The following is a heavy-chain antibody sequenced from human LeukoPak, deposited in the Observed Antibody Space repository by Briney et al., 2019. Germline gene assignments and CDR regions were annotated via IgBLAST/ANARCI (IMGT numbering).Heavy chain of an antibody. CDR3: ARVAVAGLYNWFDP. CDR1: GGSISSYY. J-gene: IGHJ5*02. D-gene: IGHD6-19*01. CDR2: IYTSGST. V-gene: IGHV4-4*07. Sequence: SETLSLTCTVSGGSISSYYWSWIRQPAGKGLEWIGRIYTSGSTNYNPSLKSRVTMSVDTSKNQFSLKLSSVTAADTAVYYCARVAVAGLYNWFDPWGQGTLVTVSS.